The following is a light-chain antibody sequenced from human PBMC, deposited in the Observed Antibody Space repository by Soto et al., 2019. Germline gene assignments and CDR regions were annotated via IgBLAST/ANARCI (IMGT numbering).Light chain of an antibody. CDR2: DAS. V-gene: IGKV3-20*01. Sequence: EIVLMQSPSTLSLSPGGRATLSCRTSQSVSSTFLSWYQQIPGQAPRLLIFDASSRATGIPDRFSGSGSGTDFTLTISRLEPEDFAVYFCQQYGNSPYTFGQGTKLEI. J-gene: IGKJ2*01. CDR3: QQYGNSPYT. CDR1: QSVSSTF.